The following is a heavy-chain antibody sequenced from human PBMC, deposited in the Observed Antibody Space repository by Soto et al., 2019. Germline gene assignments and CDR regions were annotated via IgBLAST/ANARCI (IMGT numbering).Heavy chain of an antibody. CDR3: AKRHSYGSGSFPLET. CDR1: GFTFSSNA. Sequence: VGSLRLSCAGSGFTFSSNAMSWVRQAPGKGLEWVSSVSGDGYASDYADSVKGRFTVSRHNSKNTLYLQMNSLRAEDTAVYYCAKRHSYGSGSFPLETWGQGTLVTASS. CDR2: VSGDGYAS. D-gene: IGHD3-10*01. V-gene: IGHV3-23*01. J-gene: IGHJ4*03.